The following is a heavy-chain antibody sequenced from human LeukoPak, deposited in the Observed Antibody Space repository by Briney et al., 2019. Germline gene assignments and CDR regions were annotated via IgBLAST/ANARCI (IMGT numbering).Heavy chain of an antibody. J-gene: IGHJ6*02. V-gene: IGHV1-8*01. D-gene: IGHD2-2*01. CDR2: MNPNSGNT. Sequence: ASVKVSCKASGYTFTSYDINWVRQATGQGLEWMGWMNPNSGNTGYAQKFQGRVTMTRNTSISTAYMELSSLRSEDTAVYYCARGGYCSSTSCSPYYYYGMDVWGQGTRSPSP. CDR1: GYTFTSYD. CDR3: ARGGYCSSTSCSPYYYYGMDV.